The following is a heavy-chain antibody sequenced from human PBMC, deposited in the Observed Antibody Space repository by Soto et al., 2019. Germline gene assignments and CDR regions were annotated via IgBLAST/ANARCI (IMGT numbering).Heavy chain of an antibody. CDR2: IKSKTDGGTT. V-gene: IGHV3-15*01. D-gene: IGHD1-1*01. CDR1: GFTFSNAW. J-gene: IGHJ6*03. Sequence: GGSLRLSCAASGFTFSNAWMSWVRQAPGKGLEWVGRIKSKTDGGTTDYAAPVKGRFTISRDDSKNTLYLQMNSLKTEDTAVYYCTTDGGYNWNDLYYYYYMDVWGKGTTVTVSS. CDR3: TTDGGYNWNDLYYYYYMDV.